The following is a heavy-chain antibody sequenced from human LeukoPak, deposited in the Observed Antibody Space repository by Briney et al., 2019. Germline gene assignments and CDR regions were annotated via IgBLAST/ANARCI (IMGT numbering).Heavy chain of an antibody. CDR3: ARSGEGNDFDY. D-gene: IGHD3-10*01. Sequence: SETLSLTCAVSGESFSYNYWTWVRQPPGKGLEWIGDINHSGRVNYRPSLKSRVTISADTSKSQFSLKLNAVTAADTAVYYCARSGEGNDFDYWGQGTLVTVSS. CDR1: GESFSYNY. J-gene: IGHJ4*02. CDR2: INHSGRV. V-gene: IGHV4-34*01.